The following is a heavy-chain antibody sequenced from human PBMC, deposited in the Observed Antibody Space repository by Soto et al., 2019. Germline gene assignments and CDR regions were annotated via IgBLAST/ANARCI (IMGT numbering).Heavy chain of an antibody. Sequence: QVQLQESGPGLVKPSGTLSLTCAVSGGSISSSNWWSWVRQPPGKGLEWIGEIHHRGSTNYNPSLKSRVTISVDKSKHQFSLKLSSVTAADTAVYYCARVRMVRGAPLGVFDYWGQGTLVTVSS. CDR2: IHHRGST. D-gene: IGHD3-10*01. V-gene: IGHV4-4*02. CDR1: GGSISSSNW. CDR3: ARVRMVRGAPLGVFDY. J-gene: IGHJ4*02.